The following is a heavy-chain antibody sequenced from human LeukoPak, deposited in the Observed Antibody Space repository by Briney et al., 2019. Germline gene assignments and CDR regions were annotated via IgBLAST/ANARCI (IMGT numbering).Heavy chain of an antibody. V-gene: IGHV4-39*01. CDR2: IYYDGST. CDR1: GGSLSSSSNY. J-gene: IGHJ4*02. Sequence: SETLSLTCTVSGGSLSSSSNYWGWIRQPPGKGLDWIGSIYYDGSTYYNPSLKSLVTISVDTSKNQFSLKLSSVTAADTAVYYCARHSGPYSSSWFDYWGQGTLVTVSS. CDR3: ARHSGPYSSSWFDY. D-gene: IGHD6-13*01.